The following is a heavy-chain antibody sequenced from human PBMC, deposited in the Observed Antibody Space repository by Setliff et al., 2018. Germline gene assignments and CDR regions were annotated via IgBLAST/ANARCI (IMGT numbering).Heavy chain of an antibody. J-gene: IGHJ5*01. CDR3: VRPQGAGTTNWLDS. D-gene: IGHD1-1*01. V-gene: IGHV3-72*01. CDR1: GPSFRDHF. CDR2: TRNKALNYAT. Sequence: PGGSLRLSCAASGPSFRDHFMDWVRQAPGKGLEWLGRTRNKALNYATEYAASVKGRFTISRDDSKSSLYLQMNSLRAEDTAVYYCVRPQGAGTTNWLDSWGQGTLVTVSS.